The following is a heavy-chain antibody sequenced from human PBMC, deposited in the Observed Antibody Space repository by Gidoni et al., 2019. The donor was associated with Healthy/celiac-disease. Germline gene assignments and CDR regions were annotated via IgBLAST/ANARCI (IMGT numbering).Heavy chain of an antibody. CDR3: AKEGRPYSSGWYPYFDY. CDR1: GFTFRSHG. Sequence: QVQLVESGGGVVQPGRSLRLSCAAPGFTFRSHGMHWVRQAPGKGLEWVAVISYDGSNKYYADSVKGRFTISRDNSKNTLYLQMNSLRAEDTAVYYCAKEGRPYSSGWYPYFDYWGQGTLVTVSS. J-gene: IGHJ4*02. V-gene: IGHV3-30*18. CDR2: ISYDGSNK. D-gene: IGHD6-19*01.